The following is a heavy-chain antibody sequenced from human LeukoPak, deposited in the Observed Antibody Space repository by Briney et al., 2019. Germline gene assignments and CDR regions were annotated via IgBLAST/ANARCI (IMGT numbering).Heavy chain of an antibody. D-gene: IGHD3-10*01. J-gene: IGHJ4*02. CDR3: AKNGWFGELSQRLDY. V-gene: IGHV3-30*18. CDR2: ISYDGSNK. Sequence: PGRSLRLSCAASGFTFSSYGMHWVRQAPGKGLEWVAVISYDGSNKHYAGSVKGRFTISRDNSKNTLYLQMNSLRAEDTAVYYCAKNGWFGELSQRLDYWGQGTLVTVSS. CDR1: GFTFSSYG.